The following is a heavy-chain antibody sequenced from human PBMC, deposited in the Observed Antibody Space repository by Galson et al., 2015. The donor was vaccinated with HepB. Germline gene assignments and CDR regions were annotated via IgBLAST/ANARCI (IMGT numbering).Heavy chain of an antibody. CDR1: GFTLSSYD. CDR2: IGTAGDT. J-gene: IGHJ4*02. V-gene: IGHV3-13*04. CDR3: ARGFWRGATVVTPPDY. Sequence: SLRLSCAASGFTLSSYDMHWVRQATGKGLEWVSAIGTAGDTYYPGSVKGRFTISRENAKNSLYLQMNSLRAGDTAVYYCARGFWRGATVVTPPDYWGQGTLVTVSS. D-gene: IGHD4-23*01.